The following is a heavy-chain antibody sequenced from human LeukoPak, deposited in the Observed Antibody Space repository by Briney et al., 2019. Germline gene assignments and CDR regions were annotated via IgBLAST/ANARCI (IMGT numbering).Heavy chain of an antibody. J-gene: IGHJ5*02. CDR1: GYTFTSYY. CDR3: ARVGEYCTNGVCSHQEFDP. V-gene: IGHV1-46*01. D-gene: IGHD2-8*01. CDR2: INPSGGST. Sequence: GASVKVSCKASGYTFTSYYMHWVRQAPGQGLEWMGIINPSGGSTSYAQKFQGRVTMTRDMSTSTVYMELSSLRSEDTAVYYCARVGEYCTNGVCSHQEFDPWGQGTLVTVSS.